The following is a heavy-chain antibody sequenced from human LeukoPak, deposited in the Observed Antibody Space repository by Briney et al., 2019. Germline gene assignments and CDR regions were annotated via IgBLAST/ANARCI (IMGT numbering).Heavy chain of an antibody. Sequence: SLRLSCAASGFTFDDYAMHWVRQAPGKGLEWVSGISWNSGSIGYADSVKGRFTISRDNAKNSLYLQMNSLRAEDTALYYCAKDTYYDFWSGYGNWFDPWGQGTLVTVSS. CDR2: ISWNSGSI. V-gene: IGHV3-9*01. CDR1: GFTFDDYA. CDR3: AKDTYYDFWSGYGNWFDP. D-gene: IGHD3-3*01. J-gene: IGHJ5*02.